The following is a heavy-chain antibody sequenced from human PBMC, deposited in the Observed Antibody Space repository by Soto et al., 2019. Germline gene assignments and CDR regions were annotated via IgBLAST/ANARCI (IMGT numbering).Heavy chain of an antibody. V-gene: IGHV3-21*01. D-gene: IGHD3-22*01. CDR1: GLTFSSYS. CDR3: ARTYYYDSSGYYGEYYYYGMDV. Sequence: GGSLRLSCAASGLTFSSYSMNWVRQAPGKGLEWVSSISSSSSYIYYADSVKGRFTISRDNAKNSLYLQMNSLRAEDTAVYYCARTYYYDSSGYYGEYYYYGMDVWGQGTTVTVSS. CDR2: ISSSSSYI. J-gene: IGHJ6*02.